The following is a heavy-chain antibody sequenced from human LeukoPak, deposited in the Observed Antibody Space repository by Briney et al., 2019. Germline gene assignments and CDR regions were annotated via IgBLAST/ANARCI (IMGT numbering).Heavy chain of an antibody. V-gene: IGHV4-34*01. CDR3: AREVLSLYSNSRGSHEWPSHFDY. J-gene: IGHJ4*01. CDR1: SGSFSGYS. CDR2: ITYTGIT. D-gene: IGHD3-22*01. Sequence: SETLSLTCAVFSGSFSGYSWTWIRQPPGKGLEWIGEITYTGITNYNPSLKSRVTISEDTSKNQFSLRLSSVNAADTAVYYCAREVLSLYSNSRGSHEWPSHFDYWGHGTLVTVSS.